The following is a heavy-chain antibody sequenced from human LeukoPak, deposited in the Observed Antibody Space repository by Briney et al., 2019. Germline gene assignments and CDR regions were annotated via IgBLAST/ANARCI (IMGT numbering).Heavy chain of an antibody. CDR1: GYTFTSYY. V-gene: IGHV1-46*01. CDR2: INPSGGST. J-gene: IGHJ6*03. D-gene: IGHD3-22*01. Sequence: PGGSLRLSCAASGYTFTSYYMHWVRQAPGQGFEWMGIINPSGGSTSYAQKFQGRVTMTRDTSTSTVYMELSSLRSEDTAVYYCARDADDSSGYYPALRPYYYYMDVWGKGTTVTVSS. CDR3: ARDADDSSGYYPALRPYYYYMDV.